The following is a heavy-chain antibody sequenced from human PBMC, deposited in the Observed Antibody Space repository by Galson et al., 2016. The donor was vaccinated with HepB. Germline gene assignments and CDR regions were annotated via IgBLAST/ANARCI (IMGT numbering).Heavy chain of an antibody. D-gene: IGHD6-19*01. CDR1: GDSVSSNSAA. J-gene: IGHJ6*02. CDR3: ARDLREALAGTGYYYYGLDV. CDR2: TYYRSKWYN. V-gene: IGHV6-1*01. Sequence: CAISGDSVSSNSAAWNWIRQPPSRGLEWLGRTYYRSKWYNEYAVSVKSRITINPDTSKNQFSLQLNSVTPEDTAVYYCARDLREALAGTGYYYYGLDVWGQGTTVTVSS.